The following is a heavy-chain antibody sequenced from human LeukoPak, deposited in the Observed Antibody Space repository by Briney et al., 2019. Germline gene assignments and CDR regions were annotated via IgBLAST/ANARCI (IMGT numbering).Heavy chain of an antibody. J-gene: IGHJ4*02. Sequence: ASVKVSCKASGYTFSSYDISWVRQAPGQGLEWMGWISAYNGNTNYAQKLQGRVTMTTDTSTSTAYMELRSLRSDDTAVYYCARDQSPDYDFWSGYFPFDYWGQGTLVTVSS. CDR1: GYTFSSYD. V-gene: IGHV1-18*01. CDR3: ARDQSPDYDFWSGYFPFDY. CDR2: ISAYNGNT. D-gene: IGHD3-3*01.